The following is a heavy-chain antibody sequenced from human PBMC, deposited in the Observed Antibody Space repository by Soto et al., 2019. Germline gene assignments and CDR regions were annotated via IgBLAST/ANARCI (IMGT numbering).Heavy chain of an antibody. Sequence: PGGSLRLSCAASGFTFGTYAMRWVRQAPGKGLEWVAVIYYDGSNKYYADSVKGRFTISRDNSKNTLYLQMNSLRAEDTAVYYCARGPADCGGDCYRAEYFQHWGQGTLVTVSS. CDR1: GFTFGTYA. CDR2: IYYDGSNK. J-gene: IGHJ1*01. CDR3: ARGPADCGGDCYRAEYFQH. D-gene: IGHD2-21*02. V-gene: IGHV3-33*01.